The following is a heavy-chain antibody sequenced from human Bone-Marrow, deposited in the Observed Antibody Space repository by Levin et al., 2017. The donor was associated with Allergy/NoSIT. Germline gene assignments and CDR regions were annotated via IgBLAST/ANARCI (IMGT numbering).Heavy chain of an antibody. Sequence: GGSLRLSCKASGFIFSDYVMNWVRQAPGKGLEWVSSISGNGDNTYYADSMKGRFTVSRDNSRDTLYLQINSLRVEDTASYYCAKDYCSSASCYPEYWGPGTLVTVSS. J-gene: IGHJ4*02. D-gene: IGHD2-2*01. CDR3: AKDYCSSASCYPEY. V-gene: IGHV3-23*01. CDR1: GFIFSDYV. CDR2: ISGNGDNT.